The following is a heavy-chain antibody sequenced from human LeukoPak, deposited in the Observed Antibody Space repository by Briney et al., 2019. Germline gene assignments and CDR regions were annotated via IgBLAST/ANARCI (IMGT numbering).Heavy chain of an antibody. Sequence: GGSLRLSCAASRFSVSSTYMNWVRQAPGKGLEWVSTISASGGSTYYADSVKGRFTISRDTSKNTLFLQMNSLRAEDTAAYYCAKGGDPTVVSPLDYWGQGTLVTVSS. CDR1: RFSVSSTY. D-gene: IGHD4-23*01. V-gene: IGHV3-23*01. J-gene: IGHJ4*02. CDR3: AKGGDPTVVSPLDY. CDR2: ISASGGST.